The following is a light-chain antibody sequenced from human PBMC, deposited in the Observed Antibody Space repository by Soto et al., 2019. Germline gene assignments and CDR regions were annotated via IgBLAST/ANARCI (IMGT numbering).Light chain of an antibody. V-gene: IGLV2-23*01. Sequence: QPASVSGSPGQSITISCTGTSSDVGSYNLVSWYQQHPGKAPKLMIYEGSKRPSGVSNRFSGSKSGNTASLTISGLQAEDEADYYCCSYAGSRRVFGTGTKLTVL. CDR2: EGS. CDR1: SSDVGSYNL. J-gene: IGLJ1*01. CDR3: CSYAGSRRV.